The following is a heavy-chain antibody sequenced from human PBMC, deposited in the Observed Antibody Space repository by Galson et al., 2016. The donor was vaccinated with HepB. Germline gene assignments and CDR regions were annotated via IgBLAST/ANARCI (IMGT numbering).Heavy chain of an antibody. Sequence: SLRLSCAASGFTFNNYAMNWVRQTPARGLEWVTGISGSGGRTFYADSVKGRFTISRDSSRNVLYLQMNNLRDEDTAKYFCAKAGSGWSGRARYSDLWGRGTLVTVSS. CDR1: GFTFNNYA. CDR2: ISGSGGRT. J-gene: IGHJ2*01. D-gene: IGHD6-19*01. CDR3: AKAGSGWSGRARYSDL. V-gene: IGHV3-23*01.